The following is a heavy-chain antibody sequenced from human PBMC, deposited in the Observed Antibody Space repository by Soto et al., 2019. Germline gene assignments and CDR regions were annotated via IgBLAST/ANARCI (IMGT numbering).Heavy chain of an antibody. J-gene: IGHJ4*02. Sequence: GGSLRLSCTASGFTFSTYWMSWVRQAPGKGLEWVANIKQDGSEKYYVDSVKGRFTISRDNAKNSLYLQMNSLRAEDTAVFYCARDDSGYVHWGTGTQVTVSS. CDR1: GFTFSTYW. CDR3: ARDDSGYVH. V-gene: IGHV3-7*04. CDR2: IKQDGSEK. D-gene: IGHD5-12*01.